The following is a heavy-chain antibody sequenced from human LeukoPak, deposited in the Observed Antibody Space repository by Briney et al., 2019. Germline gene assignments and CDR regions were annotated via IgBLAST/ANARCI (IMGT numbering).Heavy chain of an antibody. Sequence: GGSLRLSCAASGFTFSSYAMHWVRQAPGKGLEWVAVISYDGSNKYYADSVKGRFTISRDNSKNTLYLQMNSLRAEDTAVYYCARGKIVVVTYFDYWGQGTLVTVSS. CDR2: ISYDGSNK. V-gene: IGHV3-30-3*01. CDR3: ARGKIVVVTYFDY. D-gene: IGHD3-22*01. CDR1: GFTFSSYA. J-gene: IGHJ4*02.